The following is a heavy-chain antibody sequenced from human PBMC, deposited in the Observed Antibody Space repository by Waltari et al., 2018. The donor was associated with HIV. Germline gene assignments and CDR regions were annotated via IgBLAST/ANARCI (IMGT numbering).Heavy chain of an antibody. CDR3: ARDPGVGGAYSVGTMTQAFDI. Sequence: QVQLMESGGGEVQPGRSLRLSCAASGFIFSDYGIHWVRQAPGKGPEGVAVIWFDGSQNFLADSVRGRFIISRDNSKKSLYLQMNSLGVEDTAVYYCARDPGVGGAYSVGTMTQAFDIWGQGTMVTVSS. J-gene: IGHJ3*02. CDR1: GFIFSDYG. V-gene: IGHV3-33*01. D-gene: IGHD2-15*01. CDR2: IWFDGSQN.